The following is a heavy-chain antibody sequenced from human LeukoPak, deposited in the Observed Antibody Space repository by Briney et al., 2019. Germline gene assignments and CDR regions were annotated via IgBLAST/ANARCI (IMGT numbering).Heavy chain of an antibody. CDR2: ISWNSGSI. Sequence: PGGSLRLSCAASGFTFDDYAMHWVRHAPGKGLEWVPGISWNSGSIGYADSVKGRFTISRDNAKNSLYLQMNSLRAEDTALYYCAKDRTSSTLYTPGFDFWGQGTLVTVSS. CDR3: AKDRTSSTLYTPGFDF. V-gene: IGHV3-9*01. J-gene: IGHJ4*02. CDR1: GFTFDDYA. D-gene: IGHD6-13*01.